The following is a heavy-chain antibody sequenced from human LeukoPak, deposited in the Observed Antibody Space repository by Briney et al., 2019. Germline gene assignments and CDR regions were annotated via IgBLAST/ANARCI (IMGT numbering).Heavy chain of an antibody. D-gene: IGHD4-17*01. CDR3: AREYYGDDSFDY. CDR2: ISSTSRYI. Sequence: GGSLRLSCVASGFTFTSYSMNWVRQSPGKGLEWVSSISSTSRYIYYADSVKGRFTISRDNAKDSLYLQMNSLRAEDTAVYYCAREYYGDDSFDYWGQGTLVTVSS. J-gene: IGHJ4*02. V-gene: IGHV3-21*01. CDR1: GFTFTSYS.